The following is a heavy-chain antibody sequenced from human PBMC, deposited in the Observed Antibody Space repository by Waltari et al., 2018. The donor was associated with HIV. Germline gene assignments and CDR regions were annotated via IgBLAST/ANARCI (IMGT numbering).Heavy chain of an antibody. CDR1: GCSISSGAYY. CDR2: IYYSGST. CDR3: ARVLRRTSRFDY. V-gene: IGHV4-31*03. Sequence: QVQLQESGPGLVKPSQTLSLTCTVSGCSISSGAYYWSWIRQHPGKGLEWIGYIYYSGSTYYNPSLKSRVTISVDTSKNQFSLKLSSVTAADTAVYYCARVLRRTSRFDYWGQGTLVAVSS. J-gene: IGHJ4*02.